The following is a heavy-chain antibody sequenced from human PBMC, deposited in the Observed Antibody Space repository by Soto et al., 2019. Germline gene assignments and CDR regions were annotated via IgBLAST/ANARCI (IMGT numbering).Heavy chain of an antibody. CDR2: IYYSGST. Sequence: QVQLQESGPGLVKPSETLSLTCTVSGGSISSYYWSWIRQPPGKGLEWIGYIYYSGSTNYNPSLKSRVTILVDASKNQCSRKLSSVTAADTAVYYCARYRYSSSSRGGWFDPWGQGTLVTVSS. CDR1: GGSISSYY. V-gene: IGHV4-59*01. D-gene: IGHD6-6*01. CDR3: ARYRYSSSSRGGWFDP. J-gene: IGHJ5*02.